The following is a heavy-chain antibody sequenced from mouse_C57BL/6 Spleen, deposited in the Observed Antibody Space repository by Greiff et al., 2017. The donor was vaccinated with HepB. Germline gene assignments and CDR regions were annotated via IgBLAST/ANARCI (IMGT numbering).Heavy chain of an antibody. Sequence: DVMLVESGGGLVKPGGSLKLSCAASGFTFSSYAMSWVRQTPEKRLEWVATISDGGSYTYYPDNVKGRFTISRDNAKNNLYLQMSHLKSEDTAMYYCAREPRIYYDYDFFAYWGQGTLVTVSA. V-gene: IGHV5-4*01. J-gene: IGHJ3*01. D-gene: IGHD2-4*01. CDR2: ISDGGSYT. CDR1: GFTFSSYA. CDR3: AREPRIYYDYDFFAY.